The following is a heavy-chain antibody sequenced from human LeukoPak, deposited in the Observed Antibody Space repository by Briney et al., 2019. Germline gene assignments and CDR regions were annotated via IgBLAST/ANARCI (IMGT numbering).Heavy chain of an antibody. Sequence: TSETLSLTWNVSGGSISSYYWSWIRPPPGKGLEWIGYIYYSGSTNYNPSLKRRVPLSVGPSKNQFFLKLSSVTAADKAVYYWAKHSTNWNYEWFDPWGQGTLVTVSS. D-gene: IGHD1-7*01. CDR1: GGSISSYY. J-gene: IGHJ5*02. V-gene: IGHV4-59*08. CDR2: IYYSGST. CDR3: AKHSTNWNYEWFDP.